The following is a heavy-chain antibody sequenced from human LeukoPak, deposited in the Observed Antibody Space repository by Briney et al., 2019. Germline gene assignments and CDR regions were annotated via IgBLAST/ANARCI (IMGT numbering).Heavy chain of an antibody. D-gene: IGHD3-22*01. CDR1: GGSISSYY. J-gene: IGHJ4*02. V-gene: IGHV4-59*13. CDR3: ARGDYYDSSGPLVG. Sequence: SETLSLTCTVSGGSISSYYWSWIRQPPGKGLEWIGYIYYSGSINYNPSLKSRVTISVDTSKNQFSLKLSSVTAADTAVYYCARGDYYDSSGPLVGWGQGTLVTVSS. CDR2: IYYSGSI.